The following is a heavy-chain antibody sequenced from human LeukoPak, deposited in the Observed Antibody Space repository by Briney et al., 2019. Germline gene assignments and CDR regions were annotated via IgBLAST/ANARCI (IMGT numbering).Heavy chain of an antibody. Sequence: SETLSLTCTVSGGSISGSSYYWGWIRQPPGKGLECIGSIYYSGSTYYNPSLRSRVTISVDTSKNQFSLKLSSVTAADTAVYYCARDPGGGYDSSGYSWGQGTLVTVSS. D-gene: IGHD3-22*01. CDR2: IYYSGST. V-gene: IGHV4-39*07. CDR3: ARDPGGGYDSSGYS. J-gene: IGHJ4*02. CDR1: GGSISGSSYY.